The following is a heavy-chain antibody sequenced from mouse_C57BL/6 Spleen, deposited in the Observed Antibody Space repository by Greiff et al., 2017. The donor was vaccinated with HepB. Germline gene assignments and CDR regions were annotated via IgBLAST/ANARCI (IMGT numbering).Heavy chain of an antibody. CDR3: VRCYYGSSSWYFDV. CDR1: GFSFNTYA. D-gene: IGHD1-1*01. Sequence: EVQLVESGGGLVQPKGSLKLSCAASGFSFNTYAMNWVRQAPGKGLEWVARIRSKSNNYATYYADSVKDRFTISRDDSESMLYLQMNNLKTEDTAMYYCVRCYYGSSSWYFDVWGTGTTVTVSS. CDR2: IRSKSNNYAT. V-gene: IGHV10-1*01. J-gene: IGHJ1*03.